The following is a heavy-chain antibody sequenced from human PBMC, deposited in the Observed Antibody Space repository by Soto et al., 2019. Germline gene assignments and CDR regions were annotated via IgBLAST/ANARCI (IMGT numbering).Heavy chain of an antibody. D-gene: IGHD2-8*01. Sequence: GGSLRLSCAASGFTFRSYAMNWVRQAPGKGLEWVSALSGGGDNTYTADSVKGRFTISRDNSRNTLYLQMNSLRAEDTAVYYCAKDYCTNGICYLGVWGQGTLVTVSS. CDR2: LSGGGDNT. CDR1: GFTFRSYA. CDR3: AKDYCTNGICYLGV. J-gene: IGHJ1*01. V-gene: IGHV3-23*01.